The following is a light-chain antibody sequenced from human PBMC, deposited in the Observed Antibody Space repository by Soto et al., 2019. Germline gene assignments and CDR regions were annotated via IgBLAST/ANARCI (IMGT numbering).Light chain of an antibody. CDR1: TSDFGTKKF. V-gene: IGLV2-23*01. CDR2: EGT. J-gene: IGLJ2*01. CDR3: YLYTSFFSF. Sequence: QSVLTQPASVSGSPGQSITISCIETTSDFGTKKFFSWYQQQPGKAPKLIIYEGTKRPSGVSSRFSGSKSGNTASLTVSGLQSDDEADYFCYLYTSFFSFFGGGTKLTVL.